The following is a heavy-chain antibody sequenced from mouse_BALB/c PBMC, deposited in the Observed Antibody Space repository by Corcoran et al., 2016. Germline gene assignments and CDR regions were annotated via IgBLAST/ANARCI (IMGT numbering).Heavy chain of an antibody. D-gene: IGHD2-4*01. CDR2: IDPANGNT. J-gene: IGHJ3*01. Sequence: EVQLQQSGAELVKPGASVKLSCTASGFNIKDNYMHWVKQRPEQGLEWIGRIDPANGNTKYDPKFQGKATITADTSSNTAYLQLSSLTSEDTAVYYCAFYDYAAYWGQGTLVTVS. CDR3: AFYDYAAY. V-gene: IGHV14-3*02. CDR1: GFNIKDNY.